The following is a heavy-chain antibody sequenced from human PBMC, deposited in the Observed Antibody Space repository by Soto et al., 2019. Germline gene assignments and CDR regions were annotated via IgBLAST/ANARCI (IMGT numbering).Heavy chain of an antibody. CDR2: ISGTSTDT. J-gene: IGHJ4*02. CDR3: ASALGGGYDNGGLDF. D-gene: IGHD5-12*01. CDR1: GFTFSDYY. Sequence: QVQLVESGGGLVKPGGSVRLSCAASGFTFSDYYMSWVRQAPGKGLEWVSYISGTSTDTNYVDSVKGRFTISRDNAKNSLYLQMNSLRVEDTAVYYCASALGGGYDNGGLDFWGQGTLVTVSS. V-gene: IGHV3-11*06.